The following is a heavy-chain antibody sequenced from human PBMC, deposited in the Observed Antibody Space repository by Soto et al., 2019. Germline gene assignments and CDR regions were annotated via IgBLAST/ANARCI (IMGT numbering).Heavy chain of an antibody. V-gene: IGHV3-30*18. D-gene: IGHD3-9*01. J-gene: IGHJ6*02. CDR2: ISYDGSNK. CDR1: GFTLSSYG. Sequence: QVQLVESGGGVVQPGRSLRLSCAASGFTLSSYGIHWVRQAPGKGLEWVAIISYDGSNKYYADSVKGRFTISRDNSKNTLYLQMNSLRAEDTAVYYCAKEGQYYDILTGYRSYYGMDVWGQGTTVTVSS. CDR3: AKEGQYYDILTGYRSYYGMDV.